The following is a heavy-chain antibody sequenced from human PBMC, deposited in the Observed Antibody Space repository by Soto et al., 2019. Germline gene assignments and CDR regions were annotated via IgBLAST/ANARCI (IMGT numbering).Heavy chain of an antibody. J-gene: IGHJ4*02. CDR1: GFTFSSYA. Sequence: QVQLVESGGGVVQPGRSLRLSCAASGFTFSSYAMHWVRQAPGKGLEWVAVISYDGSNKYYADSVKGRFTISRDNSKNTLYLQMNSLRAEDTAVYYCARDLRQQRSFDYWGQGTLVTVSS. D-gene: IGHD6-13*01. CDR3: ARDLRQQRSFDY. V-gene: IGHV3-30-3*01. CDR2: ISYDGSNK.